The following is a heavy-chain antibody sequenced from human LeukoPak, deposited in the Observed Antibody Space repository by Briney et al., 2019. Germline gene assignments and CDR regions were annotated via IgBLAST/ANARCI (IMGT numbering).Heavy chain of an antibody. V-gene: IGHV3-23*01. Sequence: RTGGSLRLSCAASGFIFSNDALTWVRQAPGKGLEWVSVVSRSGGSTYYADSVKGRFTISRDNSKNTLYLRMNSLRAEDTAVYFRARGQNSFGSGSPYNYYFDFWGQGVLVTVSS. J-gene: IGHJ4*02. CDR3: ARGQNSFGSGSPYNYYFDF. D-gene: IGHD3-10*01. CDR1: GFIFSNDA. CDR2: VSRSGGST.